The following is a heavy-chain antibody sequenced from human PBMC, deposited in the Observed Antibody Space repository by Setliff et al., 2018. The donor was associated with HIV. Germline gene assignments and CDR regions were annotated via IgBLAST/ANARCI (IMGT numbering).Heavy chain of an antibody. V-gene: IGHV1-69*05. D-gene: IGHD1-1*01. CDR3: ASSAGAVPTTAPYGDYYYYFYMDV. J-gene: IGHJ6*03. CDR2: IIPIFGTP. CDR1: GYPFSGYG. Sequence: GASVKVSCKASGYPFSGYGISWVRQAPGQGLEWMGGIIPIFGTPNYAQKFQGRVTITTDESTNTVYMELYSLTSEDTAIYYCASSAGAVPTTAPYGDYYYYFYMDVWGKGTTVTVSS.